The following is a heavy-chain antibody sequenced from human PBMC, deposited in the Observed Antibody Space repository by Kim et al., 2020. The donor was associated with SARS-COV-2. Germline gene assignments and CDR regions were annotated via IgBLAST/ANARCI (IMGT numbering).Heavy chain of an antibody. D-gene: IGHD3-22*01. Sequence: GGSLRLSCAASGFTFSNAWMSWVRQAPGKGLEWVGRIKSKTDGGTTDYAAPVKGRFTISRDDSKNTLYLQMNSLKTEDTAVYYCTTITYYYDSSGYYYVGYFQHWGQGTLVTVSS. CDR2: IKSKTDGGTT. V-gene: IGHV3-15*01. J-gene: IGHJ1*01. CDR1: GFTFSNAW. CDR3: TTITYYYDSSGYYYVGYFQH.